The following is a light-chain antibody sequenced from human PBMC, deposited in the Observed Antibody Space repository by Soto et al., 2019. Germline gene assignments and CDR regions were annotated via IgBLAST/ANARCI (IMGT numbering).Light chain of an antibody. CDR1: TSNIGAGYD. Sequence: VLTQPPSVSGAPGQRVTISCTGSTSNIGAGYDVHWYQQVPATAPKLLIYGDGKRPSGVPDRFSNSKSATSASLAITGLQAEDEADYYCQSYDTSLSTWVFGGGTKLTVL. CDR2: GDG. CDR3: QSYDTSLSTWV. J-gene: IGLJ3*02. V-gene: IGLV1-40*01.